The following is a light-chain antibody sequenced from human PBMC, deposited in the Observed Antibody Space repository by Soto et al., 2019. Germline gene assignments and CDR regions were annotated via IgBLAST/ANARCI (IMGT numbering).Light chain of an antibody. CDR1: QSVDSSH. J-gene: IGKJ5*01. Sequence: EIVLTQSPGTLSLSPGERATLSCRPSQSVDSSHLAWYQHTPGQAARLLIYGASNRATGIPDRFSASGSGTDLTITISSLEPEDCEVYYCQQRSNWPITFGQGTRLEIK. CDR3: QQRSNWPIT. V-gene: IGKV3D-20*02. CDR2: GAS.